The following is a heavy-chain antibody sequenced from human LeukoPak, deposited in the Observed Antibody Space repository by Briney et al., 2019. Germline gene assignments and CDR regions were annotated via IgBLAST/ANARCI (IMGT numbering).Heavy chain of an antibody. Sequence: GGSLRLSCAASGFTFSNAWMTWVRQAPGEGLEWVGHIKSKNEGETTDYAAPVKGRFSISRDDSKNTVYLQMNSLKIEDAAVYYCARVWSSGWYDGNNFDYWGQGTLVTVSS. D-gene: IGHD6-19*01. CDR3: ARVWSSGWYDGNNFDY. CDR2: IKSKNEGETT. CDR1: GFTFSNAW. J-gene: IGHJ4*02. V-gene: IGHV3-15*01.